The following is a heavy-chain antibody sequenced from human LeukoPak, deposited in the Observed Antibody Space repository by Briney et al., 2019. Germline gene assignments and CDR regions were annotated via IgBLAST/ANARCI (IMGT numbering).Heavy chain of an antibody. Sequence: PGGTLILSCAASGFTFSSYEMNWVRQAPGKGLEWVSYISSSGSTIYYADSVKGRFSISRDNAKNSLYLQMNSLRAEDTAVYYCAGYYHGGAAFDIWGQGTMVTVSS. D-gene: IGHD3-22*01. V-gene: IGHV3-48*03. CDR1: GFTFSSYE. J-gene: IGHJ3*02. CDR3: AGYYHGGAAFDI. CDR2: ISSSGSTI.